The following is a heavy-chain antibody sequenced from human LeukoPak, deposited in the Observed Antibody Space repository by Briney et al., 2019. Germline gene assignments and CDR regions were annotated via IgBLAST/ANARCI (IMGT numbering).Heavy chain of an antibody. D-gene: IGHD2-15*01. J-gene: IGHJ6*03. CDR3: ARGPRVGSMDV. V-gene: IGHV3-21*01. CDR2: ISSMSGRYI. Sequence: GGSLRLSCAASGFTFSTYYMNWVRQAPGKGLEWVAFISSMSGRYIYYAESLKGRFTISRDNARNSLYLQMNSLRAEDTAVYYCARGPRVGSMDVWGKGTTVTVSS. CDR1: GFTFSTYY.